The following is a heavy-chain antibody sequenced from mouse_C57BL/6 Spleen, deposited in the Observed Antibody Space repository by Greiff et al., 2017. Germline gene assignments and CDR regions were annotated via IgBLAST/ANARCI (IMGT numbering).Heavy chain of an antibody. J-gene: IGHJ2*01. V-gene: IGHV1-82*01. CDR1: GYAFSSSW. CDR2: VYPGDGDT. Sequence: QVQLKEPGPELVKPGASVQISCKASGYAFSSSWMHWVKQRPGKGLEWIGRVYPGDGDTNYNGKFTGKATLTADKSSSTAYMQLSGLTSEDSAVYFCASSMVTTGYWGQGTTLTVSA. D-gene: IGHD2-2*01. CDR3: ASSMVTTGY.